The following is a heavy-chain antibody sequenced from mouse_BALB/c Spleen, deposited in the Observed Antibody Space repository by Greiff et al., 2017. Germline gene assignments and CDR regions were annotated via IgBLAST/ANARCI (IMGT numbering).Heavy chain of an antibody. V-gene: IGHV1S135*01. J-gene: IGHJ3*01. CDR2: IDPYNGGT. CDR3: SYYRYDEFAY. CDR1: GYAFTSYN. D-gene: IGHD2-14*01. Sequence: EVQLQQSGPELVKPGASVKVSCKASGYAFTSYNMYWVKQSHGKSLEWIGYIDPYNGGTSYNQKFKGKAKLTAVTSTSTAYMELSSLTNEDSAVYYCSYYRYDEFAYWGQGTLVTVSA.